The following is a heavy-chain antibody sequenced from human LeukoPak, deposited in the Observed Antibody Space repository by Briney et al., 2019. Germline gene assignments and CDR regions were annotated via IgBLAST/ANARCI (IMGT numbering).Heavy chain of an antibody. CDR1: GFTFSSYA. V-gene: IGHV3-23*01. CDR3: AKGVQVPAASMFDP. D-gene: IGHD2-2*01. CDR2: ISGSGGST. J-gene: IGHJ5*02. Sequence: PGGSLRLSCAAPGFTFSSYAMSWVRQPPGKGLEWVSTISGSGGSTYYADSVKGRFTISRDNSKNTLYVQMDSLRAEDTALYYCAKGVQVPAASMFDPWGQGTLVTVSS.